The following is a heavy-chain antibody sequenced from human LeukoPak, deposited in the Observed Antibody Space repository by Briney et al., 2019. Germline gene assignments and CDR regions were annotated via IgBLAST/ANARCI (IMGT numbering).Heavy chain of an antibody. CDR1: GFTFSSYS. J-gene: IGHJ4*02. CDR2: ISISRRYI. CDR3: ARIGQQLLIDY. Sequence: GGSLRLSCAASGFTFSSYSMSWVREAPGKRLGWGSSISISRRYIYYADSVKGRFTISTDNAQTSLCLQMNRLRAASTAVYNFARIGQQLLIDYWGQGNLVTVSS. V-gene: IGHV3-21*01. D-gene: IGHD6-13*01.